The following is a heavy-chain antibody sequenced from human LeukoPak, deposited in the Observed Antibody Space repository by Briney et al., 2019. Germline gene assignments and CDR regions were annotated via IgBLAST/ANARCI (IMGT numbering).Heavy chain of an antibody. D-gene: IGHD2-2*01. CDR1: GFTFSGYA. CDR2: ISGSGGST. V-gene: IGHV3-23*01. CDR3: AKAIVVVPDAIDY. Sequence: GGSLRLSCAASGFTFSGYAMSWVRQAPGKGLEWVSSISGSGGSTHYADSVKGRFTISRDNSKNTLYLQMNSLRAEDTAVHYCAKAIVVVPDAIDYWGQGTLVTVSS. J-gene: IGHJ4*02.